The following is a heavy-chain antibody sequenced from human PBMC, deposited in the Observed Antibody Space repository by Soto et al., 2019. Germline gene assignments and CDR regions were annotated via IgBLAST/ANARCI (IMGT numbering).Heavy chain of an antibody. CDR1: GGSISRGGYY. J-gene: IGHJ4*02. D-gene: IGHD4-17*01. Sequence: SETLSLTCTVSGGSISRGGYYWSWIRQHPGKGLEWIGYIYYSGSTYYNPSLKSRVTISVDTSKNQFSLKLSSVTAADTAVYYCASSSILSYGDGELDRWGQGTLVTVSS. V-gene: IGHV4-31*03. CDR2: IYYSGST. CDR3: ASSSILSYGDGELDR.